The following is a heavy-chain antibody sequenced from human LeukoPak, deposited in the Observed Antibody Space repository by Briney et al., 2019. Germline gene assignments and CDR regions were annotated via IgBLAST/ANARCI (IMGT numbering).Heavy chain of an antibody. CDR3: ASGGSYPGPFDS. V-gene: IGHV3-21*01. CDR1: GFSLSSYS. D-gene: IGHD1-26*01. CDR2: ISGTSKYI. J-gene: IGHJ4*02. Sequence: GGSLRLSCEGSGFSLSSYSMHWVRQAPGKGLEWVSSISGTSKYIHYSDSVKGRFTISRDNAKNSLSLQMNSLRAEDTAVYYCASGGSYPGPFDSWGQGTLVTVSS.